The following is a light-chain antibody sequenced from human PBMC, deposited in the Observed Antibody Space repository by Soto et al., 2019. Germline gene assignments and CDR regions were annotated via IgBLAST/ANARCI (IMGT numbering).Light chain of an antibody. CDR3: QQYGSSPVT. J-gene: IGKJ1*01. CDR2: GAS. Sequence: EIVLTQSPGTLSLSPGERATLSCRASQTVSTNYLAWYQQRPGQAPRLLIYGASSRATGVPDRFSGSGSGTDFILTINSLEPEDFAVYHCQQYGSSPVTFGQGTKVEIK. CDR1: QTVSTNY. V-gene: IGKV3-20*01.